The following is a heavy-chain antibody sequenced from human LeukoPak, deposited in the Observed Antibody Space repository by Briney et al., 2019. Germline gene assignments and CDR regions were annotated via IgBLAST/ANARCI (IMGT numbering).Heavy chain of an antibody. D-gene: IGHD5-12*01. CDR1: GGTFSGYA. J-gene: IGHJ6*03. Sequence: GASVKVSCKASGGTFSGYAISWVRQAPGQGLEWMGGIIPIFGTANYAQKFQGRVTITADKSTSTAYMELSSLRSEDTAVYYCASAYSGYVYYYYMDVWGKGTTVTVSS. V-gene: IGHV1-69*06. CDR3: ASAYSGYVYYYYMDV. CDR2: IIPIFGTA.